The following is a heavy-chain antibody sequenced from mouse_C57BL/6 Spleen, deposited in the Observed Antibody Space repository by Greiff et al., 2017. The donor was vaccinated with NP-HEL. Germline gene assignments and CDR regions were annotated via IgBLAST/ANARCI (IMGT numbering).Heavy chain of an antibody. J-gene: IGHJ4*01. Sequence: EVQVVESGPGLVKPSQSLSLTCSVTGYSITSGYFWNWIRQFPGNQLGWMGYISDDGSNNYNPYLKNRISFTRDTSTNQFFLQLNSVTTEDTAKYYGGREAYYGNYYYDMDYWGQGTSVTVSS. D-gene: IGHD2-10*01. CDR1: GYSITSGYF. V-gene: IGHV3-6*01. CDR2: ISDDGSN. CDR3: GREAYYGNYYYDMDY.